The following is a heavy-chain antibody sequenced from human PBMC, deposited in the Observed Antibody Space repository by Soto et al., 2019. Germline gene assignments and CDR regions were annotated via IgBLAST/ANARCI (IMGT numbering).Heavy chain of an antibody. D-gene: IGHD3-22*01. Sequence: VQLLESGGGLVKPGGSLRLSCAASGFTFNSYAMSWVRQAPGKGLEWVSSISGSGDRTSYADSVKGRFTISRDNSKNTLYLQMNSLRAEDTAVHYCAKEDRSGYPFDSWGQGTLVTVSS. CDR1: GFTFNSYA. J-gene: IGHJ4*02. V-gene: IGHV3-23*01. CDR3: AKEDRSGYPFDS. CDR2: ISGSGDRT.